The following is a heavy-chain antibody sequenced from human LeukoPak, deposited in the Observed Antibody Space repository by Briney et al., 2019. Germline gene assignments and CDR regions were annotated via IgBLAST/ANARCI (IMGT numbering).Heavy chain of an antibody. J-gene: IGHJ5*02. D-gene: IGHD3-9*01. V-gene: IGHV3-23*01. CDR2: ISPSGSIS. CDR1: GFTFSSYG. CDR3: ARDLDWGAFDA. Sequence: GGSLRLSCAASGFTFSSYGMSWVRQAPGKGLEWVSGISPSGSISYYADSVKGRFTISRDNSKNTVSLQMNSLRAEDTALYYCARDLDWGAFDAWGQGTLVTVSS.